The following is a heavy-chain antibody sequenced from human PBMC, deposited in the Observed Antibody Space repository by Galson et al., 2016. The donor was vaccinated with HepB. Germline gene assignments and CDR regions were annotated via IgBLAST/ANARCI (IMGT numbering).Heavy chain of an antibody. Sequence: SLRLSCAASGFTFSRYAMSWVRQAPGKGLEWVSVISGSDDRRYYADSVKGRFIISRDNSKNTVYLQMNSLRVEDTAVYYCAKDLDIVVVPSAIDYWGQGTLVTVSS. D-gene: IGHD2-2*01. CDR3: AKDLDIVVVPSAIDY. V-gene: IGHV3-23*01. CDR2: ISGSDDRR. J-gene: IGHJ4*02. CDR1: GFTFSRYA.